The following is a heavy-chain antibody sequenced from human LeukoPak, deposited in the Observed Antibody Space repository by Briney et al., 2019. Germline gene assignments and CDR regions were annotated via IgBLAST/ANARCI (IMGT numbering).Heavy chain of an antibody. CDR3: AKDPVLPHYYFDY. J-gene: IGHJ4*02. Sequence: PGGSLRLSCAASGFTFNNYAMSWVRQAPGKGLEWVSTISGSGGTAYYADFVKGRFTISRDSSKNTLYLQVNSLRAEDTAVYYCAKDPVLPHYYFDYWGQGTLVTVSS. CDR2: ISGSGGTA. D-gene: IGHD4/OR15-4a*01. CDR1: GFTFNNYA. V-gene: IGHV3-23*01.